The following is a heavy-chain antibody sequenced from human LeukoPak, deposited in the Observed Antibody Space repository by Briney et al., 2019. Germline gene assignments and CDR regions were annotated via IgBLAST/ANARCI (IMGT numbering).Heavy chain of an antibody. D-gene: IGHD3-3*01. J-gene: IGHJ4*02. CDR1: GFTFYSYA. Sequence: PGGSLRLSCAASGFTFYSYAMSWVRQAPGKGLEWVAAISGSGGSTYYADSVKGRFTISRDNAKNSLYLQMNSLRAEDTAVYYCARSGYQSGGYWGQGTLVTVSS. V-gene: IGHV3-23*01. CDR3: ARSGYQSGGY. CDR2: ISGSGGST.